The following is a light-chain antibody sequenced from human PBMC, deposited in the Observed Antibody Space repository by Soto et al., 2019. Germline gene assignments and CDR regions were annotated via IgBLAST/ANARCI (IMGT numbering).Light chain of an antibody. Sequence: QSALTQPASVSGSPGQSITISCTGTSSDLGGYNYVSWYQQHPGKAPKLVIYEVSNRPSGVSNRFSGSKSGNTASLTISGLQAEDEADYYCSSYTSSSTLVFGGGTKLTVL. J-gene: IGLJ2*01. V-gene: IGLV2-14*01. CDR2: EVS. CDR1: SSDLGGYNY. CDR3: SSYTSSSTLV.